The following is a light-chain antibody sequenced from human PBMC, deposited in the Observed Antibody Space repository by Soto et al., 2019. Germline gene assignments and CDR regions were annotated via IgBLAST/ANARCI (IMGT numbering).Light chain of an antibody. CDR3: QQAATFPLI. CDR1: QGITSW. CDR2: AAS. Sequence: DIQMTQSPSSVSAFVGDSVTITCRASQGITSWLAWYQQKPGKAPELLIYAASSMQSGVPSRFSGSGSGTDFTLTISSLQPEDSATYYCQQAATFPLIFGGGTKVEIK. J-gene: IGKJ4*01. V-gene: IGKV1-12*01.